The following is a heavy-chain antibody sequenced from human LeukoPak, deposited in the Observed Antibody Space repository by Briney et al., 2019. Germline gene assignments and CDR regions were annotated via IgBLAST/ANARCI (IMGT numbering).Heavy chain of an antibody. J-gene: IGHJ4*02. V-gene: IGHV1-2*02. CDR2: INPNSGGT. CDR3: ASGRGYYDSSGNTFDY. Sequence: ASVKVSCKASGYTFTGYYMHWVRQAPGQGLEWMGWINPNSGGTNYAQKFQGRVTMTRDTSISTAYMELSRLRSDGTAVYYCASGRGYYDSSGNTFDYWGQGTLVTVSS. CDR1: GYTFTGYY. D-gene: IGHD3-22*01.